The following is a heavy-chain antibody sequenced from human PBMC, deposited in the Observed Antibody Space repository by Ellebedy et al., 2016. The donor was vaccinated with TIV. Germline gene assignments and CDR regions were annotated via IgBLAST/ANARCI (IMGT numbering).Heavy chain of an antibody. CDR2: IFSNDEK. J-gene: IGHJ4*02. V-gene: IGHV2-26*01. CDR3: ARIRLAAARAFDY. Sequence: SGPTLVKPTQTLTLTCTFSGFSLTTSGVGVGWIRQPPGKALEWLAHIFSNDEKSYSTSLKSRLTISKDTSKSQVVLTMTNMDPVDTATYYCARIRLAAARAFDYWGQGTLVTVSS. D-gene: IGHD6-6*01. CDR1: GFSLTTSGVG.